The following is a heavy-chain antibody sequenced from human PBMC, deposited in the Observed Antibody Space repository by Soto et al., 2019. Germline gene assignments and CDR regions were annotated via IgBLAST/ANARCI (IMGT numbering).Heavy chain of an antibody. D-gene: IGHD2-2*02. CDR2: INAGNGNT. Sequence: ASVKVSCKASGYTFTSCAMHWVRQAPGQRLEWMGWINAGNGNTKYSQKFQGRVTITRDTSASTAYMELSSLRSEDTAVYYCARDRSSTAIPDYYYGMDVWGQGTTVTVSS. CDR1: GYTFTSCA. J-gene: IGHJ6*02. V-gene: IGHV1-3*01. CDR3: ARDRSSTAIPDYYYGMDV.